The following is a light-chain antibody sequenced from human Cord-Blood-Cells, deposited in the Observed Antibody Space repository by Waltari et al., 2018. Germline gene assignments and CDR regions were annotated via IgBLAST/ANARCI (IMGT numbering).Light chain of an antibody. J-gene: IGKJ5*01. CDR1: QGISSY. Sequence: GDRVTITCRPSQGISSYLAWYQQKPGTAPKLLIYAASTLQSGVPSRFSGSGSGTEFTLTTSSLQPEDFATYYCQQLNSYSTFGQGTRLEIK. CDR2: AAS. CDR3: QQLNSYST. V-gene: IGKV1-9*01.